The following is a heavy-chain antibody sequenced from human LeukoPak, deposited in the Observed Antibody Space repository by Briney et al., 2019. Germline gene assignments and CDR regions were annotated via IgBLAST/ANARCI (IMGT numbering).Heavy chain of an antibody. CDR3: AREARYYYGPDY. D-gene: IGHD3-10*01. CDR2: IYYTGST. Sequence: SETLSLTCTVSVGSISSYYWSWIRHPPQKGLEWISYIYYTGSTIHNPPLKSRVTIPLDTSQKQFSLKLTSVTAADTDVYYCAREARYYYGPDYWGQGTLVTVSS. CDR1: VGSISSYY. V-gene: IGHV4-59*01. J-gene: IGHJ4*02.